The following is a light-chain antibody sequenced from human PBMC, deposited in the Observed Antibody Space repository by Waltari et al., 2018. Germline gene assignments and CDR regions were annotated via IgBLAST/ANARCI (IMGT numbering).Light chain of an antibody. V-gene: IGKV4-1*01. CDR2: WAS. CDR3: QQYFSPLPYT. Sequence: DVVMTQSPDSLAVSLGERATINCKSSQTILYSSNNKNCLAWYQQKPGQPPKLLIYWASTRESGVPDRFSGSGSGTDFTLTSSSLQPEDVAVYYCQQYFSPLPYTFGQGTKLEI. J-gene: IGKJ2*01. CDR1: QTILYSSNNKNC.